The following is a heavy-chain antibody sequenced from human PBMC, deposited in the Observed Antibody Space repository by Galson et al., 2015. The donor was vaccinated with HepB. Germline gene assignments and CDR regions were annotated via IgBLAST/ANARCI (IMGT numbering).Heavy chain of an antibody. J-gene: IGHJ6*02. Sequence: SVKVSCKASGYSFSNYGLSWIRQAPGPGPEWMGWFSGYDGSTNYAQRFQGRVTMTADASTGTAYLELRNLRSDDTAVYYCARDSRLELRLNNYFSYGMDVWGQGGAVIVSS. CDR3: ARDSRLELRLNNYFSYGMDV. CDR1: GYSFSNYG. D-gene: IGHD1-1*01. CDR2: FSGYDGST. V-gene: IGHV1-18*01.